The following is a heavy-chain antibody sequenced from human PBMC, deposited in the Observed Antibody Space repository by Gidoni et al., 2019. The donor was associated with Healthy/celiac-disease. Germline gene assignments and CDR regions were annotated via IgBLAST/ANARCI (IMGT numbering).Heavy chain of an antibody. V-gene: IGHV3-48*03. CDR2: ISSSGSTI. Sequence: EVQLVESGGGLVQPGGSLRLSCAASGFTFSSYEMNWVRQDPGKGLEWVSYISSSGSTIYYAASVKGRFTISRDNAKNSLYLQMNSLRAEDTAVYYCAREEYSSSSDYYYYYGMDVWGQGTTVTVSS. J-gene: IGHJ6*02. D-gene: IGHD6-6*01. CDR1: GFTFSSYE. CDR3: AREEYSSSSDYYYYYGMDV.